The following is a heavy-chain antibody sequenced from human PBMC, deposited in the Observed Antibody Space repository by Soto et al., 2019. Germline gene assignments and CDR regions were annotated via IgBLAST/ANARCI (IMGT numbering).Heavy chain of an antibody. D-gene: IGHD1-26*01. Sequence: GGSLRLSCAASGFTFGGYAMSWVRQTPEKGLEWISAITGSGDDTFHADSVKGRFTISRDNSASTLYLQMNTLGAEDTALYYFVLGSRAGHPDHFDVWARRTLVTGSS. CDR3: VLGSRAGHPDHFDV. J-gene: IGHJ4*02. V-gene: IGHV3-23*01. CDR2: ITGSGDDT. CDR1: GFTFGGYA.